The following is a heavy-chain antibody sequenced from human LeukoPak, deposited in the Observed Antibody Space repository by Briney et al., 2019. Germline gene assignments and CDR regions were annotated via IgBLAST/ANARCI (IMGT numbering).Heavy chain of an antibody. CDR3: ARGRDGYNFDFN. D-gene: IGHD5-24*01. Sequence: SETLSLTCTVSGGSVSSGSYYWSWIRQPPGKGLEWIGYIYYSGSTNYNPSLKSRVTISVDTSKNQFSLKLSSVTAADTAVYYCARGRDGYNFDFNWGQGTLVTVSS. CDR1: GGSVSSGSYY. V-gene: IGHV4-61*01. J-gene: IGHJ4*02. CDR2: IYYSGST.